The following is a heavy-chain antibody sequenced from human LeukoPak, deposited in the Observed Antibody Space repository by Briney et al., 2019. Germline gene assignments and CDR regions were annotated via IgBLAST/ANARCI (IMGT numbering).Heavy chain of an antibody. V-gene: IGHV3-23*01. Sequence: GGSLRLSCAASGFTFSSYTMSWVRQAPGKGLEFVSGIYENGGTTYYADSVKGRFSISRDNSKNTLYLQMDSLRGEDTAVYYCAKDFRIGYSAHFDYWGQGALVTVSS. CDR1: GFTFSSYT. CDR3: AKDFRIGYSAHFDY. CDR2: IYENGGTT. J-gene: IGHJ4*02. D-gene: IGHD2-21*01.